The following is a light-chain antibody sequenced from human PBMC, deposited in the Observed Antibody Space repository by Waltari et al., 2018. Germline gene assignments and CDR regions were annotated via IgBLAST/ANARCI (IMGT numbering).Light chain of an antibody. CDR3: SSYTSSSSRV. Sequence: QSALTQPASVCGSPGQSITISCTGTSSDIGGYNYVSWYQQHPGKAPKLMIYDVSKRPSGVSNRFSGSKSGNTVSLTISGLQTVDEADYYCSSYTSSSSRVFGTGTKVTVL. V-gene: IGLV2-14*01. CDR1: SSDIGGYNY. J-gene: IGLJ1*01. CDR2: DVS.